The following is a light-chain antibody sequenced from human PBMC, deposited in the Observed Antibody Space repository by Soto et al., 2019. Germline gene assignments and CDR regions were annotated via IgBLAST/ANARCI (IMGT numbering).Light chain of an antibody. Sequence: SYELTQPPSVSVSPGQTASITCSGDKLGDKYACWYQQKPGQSPVLVIYQDSKRPSGIPERFSGSNSGTSASLAISGLRSDDEADYYCAAWDDSLSAYVFGTGTKVTVL. J-gene: IGLJ1*01. CDR2: QDS. CDR1: KLGDKY. V-gene: IGLV3-1*01. CDR3: AAWDDSLSAYV.